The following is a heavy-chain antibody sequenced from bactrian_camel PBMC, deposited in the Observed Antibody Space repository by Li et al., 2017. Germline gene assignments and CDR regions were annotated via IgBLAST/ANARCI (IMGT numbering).Heavy chain of an antibody. CDR2: IYTGSGNT. J-gene: IGHJ6*01. CDR3: AADPQWAASLSRSLSTRDFSY. D-gene: IGHD2*01. CDR1: GYTYTSKPC. Sequence: QVQLVESGGGLVQPGGSLSLSCEMSGYTYTSKPCMGWFRQSPGKEREGVARIYTGSGNTYYADSVMGRFTISQDNAKNTVYLQMNSLKPEDTAMYYCAADPQWAASLSRSLSTRDFSYWGQGTQVTVS. V-gene: IGHV3S1*01.